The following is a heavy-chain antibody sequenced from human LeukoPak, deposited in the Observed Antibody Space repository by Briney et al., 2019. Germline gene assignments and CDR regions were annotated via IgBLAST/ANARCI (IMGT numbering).Heavy chain of an antibody. CDR2: ITGDCNYI. J-gene: IGHJ4*02. V-gene: IGHV3-21*01. CDR3: ARERNFYYFDY. D-gene: IGHD3-3*01. Sequence: GGFLRLSCAASGFTFNDYTMTWVRQAPGKGLEWVSSITGDCNYIFYADSVKGRFTISRDNAQNSLFLELNSLRGEDTAVYHCARERNFYYFDYWGQGALVTVSS. CDR1: GFTFNDYT.